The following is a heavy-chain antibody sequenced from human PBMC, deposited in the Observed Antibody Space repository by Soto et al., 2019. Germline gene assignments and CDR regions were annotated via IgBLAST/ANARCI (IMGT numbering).Heavy chain of an antibody. Sequence: QVQLVESGGGVVQPGRSLRLSCAASGFTFSSYAMHWVRQAPGKGLEWVAVISYDGSNKYYADSVKGRFTISRDNSKNPLYLQMNSLRAEDTAVYYCARDGPRWLQSSTEFDYWGQGTLVTVSS. CDR3: ARDGPRWLQSSTEFDY. J-gene: IGHJ4*02. CDR2: ISYDGSNK. D-gene: IGHD4-4*01. CDR1: GFTFSSYA. V-gene: IGHV3-30-3*01.